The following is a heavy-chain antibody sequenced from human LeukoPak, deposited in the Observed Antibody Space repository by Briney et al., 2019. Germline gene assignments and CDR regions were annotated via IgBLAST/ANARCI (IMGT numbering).Heavy chain of an antibody. CDR2: IKQDGSEK. CDR1: GFTFSNYW. CDR3: AREYDYVWGSYRYTYFDS. V-gene: IGHV3-7*01. J-gene: IGHJ4*02. D-gene: IGHD3-16*02. Sequence: GGALRLSCAASGFTFSNYWMSWVRQAPGKGLEWVADIKQDGSEKYSVDSVKGRFTISRDNAKNSLYLQMNSLRAEDTAVYSCAREYDYVWGSYRYTYFDSWGQGTLVTVSS.